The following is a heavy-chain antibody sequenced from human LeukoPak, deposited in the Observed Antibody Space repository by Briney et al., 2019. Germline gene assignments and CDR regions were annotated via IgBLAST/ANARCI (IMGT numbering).Heavy chain of an antibody. CDR1: GFTFSSYA. V-gene: IGHV3-23*01. D-gene: IGHD3-22*01. CDR2: ISVSGAGT. CDR3: AKTEASRGYYPQWYYYGMDV. J-gene: IGHJ6*02. Sequence: GGSLRLSCAASGFTFSSYAMGWVRQAPGKGLEWVSAISVSGAGTYYADSVKGRLTISRDNSKNTLYLQMNSLRAEDTAVYYCAKTEASRGYYPQWYYYGMDVWGQRTTVTVSS.